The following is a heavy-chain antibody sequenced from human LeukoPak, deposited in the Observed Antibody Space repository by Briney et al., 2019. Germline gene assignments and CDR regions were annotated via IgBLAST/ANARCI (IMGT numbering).Heavy chain of an antibody. Sequence: PSETLSLTCAVYGGSFSGYYWSWIRQPPGKGLEWIGYIYYSGSTNYNPSLKSRVTISVDTSKNQFSLKLSSVTAADTAVYYCARSGYSYGYDYFDYWGQGTLVTVSS. CDR3: ARSGYSYGYDYFDY. V-gene: IGHV4-59*08. D-gene: IGHD5-18*01. J-gene: IGHJ4*02. CDR2: IYYSGST. CDR1: GGSFSGYY.